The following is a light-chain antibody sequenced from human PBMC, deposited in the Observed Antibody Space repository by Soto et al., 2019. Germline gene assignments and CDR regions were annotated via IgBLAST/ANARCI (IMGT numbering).Light chain of an antibody. Sequence: DIHMTQSPSTLSASVGDRVTITCRASKSLTMWLAWCQQKPGKAPNLLIYKTSSLESGVPSRFSGSGSGTEFTLTISSLQPDDFATYCCQHWTDYSWTFGQGPKVEVK. CDR2: KTS. V-gene: IGKV1-5*03. CDR3: QHWTDYSWT. CDR1: KSLTMW. J-gene: IGKJ1*01.